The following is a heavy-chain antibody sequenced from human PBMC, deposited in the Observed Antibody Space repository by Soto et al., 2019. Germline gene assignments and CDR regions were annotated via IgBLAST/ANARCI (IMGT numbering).Heavy chain of an antibody. CDR3: AYSSTPFDY. V-gene: IGHV3-23*01. J-gene: IGHJ4*02. CDR2: ISGSGGST. CDR1: GFTFSSYA. Sequence: EVQLLESGGGLVQPGGSLRRSCAASGFTFSSYAMSWVRQAPGKGLEWGSAISGSGGSTYYAVSVKGRSTISRDNAKNTLYLQMNSLRAEYTAVYYCAYSSTPFDYWGQGTLVTVSS. D-gene: IGHD6-13*01.